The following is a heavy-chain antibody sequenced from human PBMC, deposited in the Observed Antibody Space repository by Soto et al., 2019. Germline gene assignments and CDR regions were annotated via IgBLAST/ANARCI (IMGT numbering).Heavy chain of an antibody. Sequence: LRLSCEASGLTFSAYGMHWVRQAPGKGLEWVATISYDGSKKYFGDSVKGRFTISRDNSKSTLYLEMNSLRTEDTAVYYCAKASHCNKGRCSLGLIGDRAFDIWGQGTMVTVSS. V-gene: IGHV3-30*18. J-gene: IGHJ3*02. CDR3: AKASHCNKGRCSLGLIGDRAFDI. CDR2: ISYDGSKK. CDR1: GLTFSAYG. D-gene: IGHD2-8*01.